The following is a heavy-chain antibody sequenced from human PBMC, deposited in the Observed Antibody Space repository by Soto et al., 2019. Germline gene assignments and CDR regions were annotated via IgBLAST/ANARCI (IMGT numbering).Heavy chain of an antibody. Sequence: GVSLRHSCAASGFTFSSYAMDWVRQAPGKGLEWVAVISYDGSNKYYADSVKGRFTISRDNSKNTLYLQMNSLRAEDTAVYYCARGLSSLTSFDYWGQGTLVTVSS. V-gene: IGHV3-30-3*01. CDR3: ARGLSSLTSFDY. CDR2: ISYDGSNK. D-gene: IGHD2-2*01. J-gene: IGHJ4*02. CDR1: GFTFSSYA.